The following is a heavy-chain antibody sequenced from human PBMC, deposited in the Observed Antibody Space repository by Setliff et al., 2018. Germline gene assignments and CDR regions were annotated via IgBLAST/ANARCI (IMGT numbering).Heavy chain of an antibody. V-gene: IGHV5-51*01. CDR2: IYPGNSNT. Sequence: PGESLKISCKGSGYSFTSNWIAWVRQMPGKGLECMGIIYPGNSNTRYSPPFQGQVTISADKAINTAYLQWNSLQASDTAMYYCARQGCSSTSCHSLDYWGQGTLVTVSS. J-gene: IGHJ4*02. CDR1: GYSFTSNW. CDR3: ARQGCSSTSCHSLDY. D-gene: IGHD2-2*01.